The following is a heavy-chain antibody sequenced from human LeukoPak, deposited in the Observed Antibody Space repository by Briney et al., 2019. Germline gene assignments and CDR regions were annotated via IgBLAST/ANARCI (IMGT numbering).Heavy chain of an antibody. J-gene: IGHJ5*02. Sequence: GASVKVSCKASGYTFTGYYMHWVRQAPGQGLEWMGRIIPILGIANYAQKFQGRVTITADKSTSTAYMELSSLRSEDTAVYYCARDLEDYYDSSGYAWFDPWGQGTLVTVSS. CDR1: GYTFTGYY. V-gene: IGHV1-69*04. CDR3: ARDLEDYYDSSGYAWFDP. CDR2: IIPILGIA. D-gene: IGHD3-22*01.